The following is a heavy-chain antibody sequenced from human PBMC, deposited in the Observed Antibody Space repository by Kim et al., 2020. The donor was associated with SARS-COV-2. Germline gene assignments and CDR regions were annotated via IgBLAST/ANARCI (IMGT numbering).Heavy chain of an antibody. CDR3: ARDEAPDAFDI. V-gene: IGHV4-59*01. J-gene: IGHJ3*02. Sequence: TNYNPSLKSRVTISVDTSKNQFSLKLSSVTAADTAVYYCARDEAPDAFDIWGQGTMVTVSS. CDR2: T.